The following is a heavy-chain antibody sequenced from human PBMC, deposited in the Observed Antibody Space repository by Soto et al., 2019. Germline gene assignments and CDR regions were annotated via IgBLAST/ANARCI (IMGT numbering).Heavy chain of an antibody. J-gene: IGHJ4*02. D-gene: IGHD4-17*01. V-gene: IGHV1-3*01. Sequence: GASVKVSCKASGYTFTSYAMHWVRQAPGQRLEWMGWINAGNGNTKYSQKFQGRVTITRDTSASTAYMELSSLRSEDTAVYYCARESTTVTTIDYWGQGTLVTVLL. CDR3: ARESTTVTTIDY. CDR1: GYTFTSYA. CDR2: INAGNGNT.